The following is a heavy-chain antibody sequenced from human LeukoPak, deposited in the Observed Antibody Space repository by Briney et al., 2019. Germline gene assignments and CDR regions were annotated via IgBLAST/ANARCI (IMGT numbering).Heavy chain of an antibody. CDR3: ARGVPLGYCTYGVCYPPYYFDY. J-gene: IGHJ4*02. Sequence: ASVKVSCEASGYAFISYNINWLRQATGQGLEWMGWVNPRSGDAGYLQKFQGRLTITRDSSIDTAYMDLGGLSSEDTAVYYCARGVPLGYCTYGVCYPPYYFDYWGQGTLVTASS. CDR2: VNPRSGDA. CDR1: GYAFISYN. D-gene: IGHD2-8*01. V-gene: IGHV1-8*03.